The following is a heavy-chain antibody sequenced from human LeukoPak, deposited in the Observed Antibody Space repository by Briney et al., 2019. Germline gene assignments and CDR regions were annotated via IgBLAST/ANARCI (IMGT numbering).Heavy chain of an antibody. CDR1: GGSISSGDYY. CDR2: IYYSGST. J-gene: IGHJ4*02. D-gene: IGHD3-22*01. CDR3: ARDLAGDYYDSSGYYRGVYFDY. Sequence: PSETLSLTCTVSGGSISSGDYYWSWIRQPPGKGLEWIGYIYYSGSTYYNPSLKSRVTISVDTSKNQFSLKLSSVTAADTAVYYCARDLAGDYYDSSGYYRGVYFDYWGQGTLVTVSS. V-gene: IGHV4-30-4*01.